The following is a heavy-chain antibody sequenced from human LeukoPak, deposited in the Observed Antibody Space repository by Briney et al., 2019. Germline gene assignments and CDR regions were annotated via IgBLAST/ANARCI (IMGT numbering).Heavy chain of an antibody. V-gene: IGHV3-74*01. J-gene: IGHJ6*03. CDR3: ARESGDYCYYYMDV. D-gene: IGHD3-3*01. Sequence: GGSLRLSCAASGFTFGNSWVHWVRQAPGKGLVWVSRINSDGSSTSYADSVKGRFTISRDNAKNTLYLQMNSLRAEDTAVYYCARESGDYCYYYMDVWGKGTTVTVSS. CDR2: INSDGSST. CDR1: GFTFGNSW.